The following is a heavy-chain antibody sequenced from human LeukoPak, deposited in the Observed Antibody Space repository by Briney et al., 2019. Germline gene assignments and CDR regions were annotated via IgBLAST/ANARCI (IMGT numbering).Heavy chain of an antibody. CDR3: ARRPGGSSGWPDY. D-gene: IGHD6-19*01. CDR1: GFTFSSYA. Sequence: GTSLSLSCAASGFTFSSYAMHWVRQAPGKGLEWVAVISYDGSNKYYADSVKGRFTISRDNSKNTLYLQMNSLRAEDTAVYYCARRPGGSSGWPDYWGQGTLVTVSS. V-gene: IGHV3-30-3*01. J-gene: IGHJ4*02. CDR2: ISYDGSNK.